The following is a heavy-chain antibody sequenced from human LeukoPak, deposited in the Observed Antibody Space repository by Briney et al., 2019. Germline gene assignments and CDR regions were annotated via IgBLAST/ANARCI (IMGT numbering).Heavy chain of an antibody. CDR3: ARVEASGYDYGAFDY. D-gene: IGHD5-12*01. CDR2: IKQDGSEK. CDR1: GFSFSRYW. V-gene: IGHV3-7*01. Sequence: GGSLRLSCAASGFSFSRYWMSWVRQAPGKGLEWVANIKQDGSEKNYVESVKGRFTISRDNAKNSLYLQMDSLRAEDTAVYYCARVEASGYDYGAFDYWGQGTLVTVSS. J-gene: IGHJ4*02.